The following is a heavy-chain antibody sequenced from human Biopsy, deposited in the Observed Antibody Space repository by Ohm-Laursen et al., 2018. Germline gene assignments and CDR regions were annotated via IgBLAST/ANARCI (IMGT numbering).Heavy chain of an antibody. V-gene: IGHV4-59*01. CDR3: ARATNSTGWPYYYFYGMDV. CDR1: GGSISSDY. D-gene: IGHD2/OR15-2a*01. Sequence: TLSLTCAVSGGSISSDYWSWIRQTPGKGLEWIGYIYYSGSTNYNPSLKSRVTISVDTSKNQFSLRLNSVTAADTAVYYCARATNSTGWPYYYFYGMDVWGQETTVTVSS. CDR2: IYYSGST. J-gene: IGHJ6*02.